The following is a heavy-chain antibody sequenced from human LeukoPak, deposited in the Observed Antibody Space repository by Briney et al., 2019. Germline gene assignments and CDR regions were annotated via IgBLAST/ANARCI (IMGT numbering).Heavy chain of an antibody. CDR1: GFTFNSYS. D-gene: IGHD4-23*01. V-gene: IGHV3-21*01. CDR2: ISGSNSYI. Sequence: PGGSLRLSCAASGFTFNSYSMNWVRQAPGKGLEWVSSISGSNSYIYYADSVKGRFTISRDNAKNSMYLQMNSLRAEDTAVYYCARCGGGNPRWFDPWGQGTLVTVSS. CDR3: ARCGGGNPRWFDP. J-gene: IGHJ5*02.